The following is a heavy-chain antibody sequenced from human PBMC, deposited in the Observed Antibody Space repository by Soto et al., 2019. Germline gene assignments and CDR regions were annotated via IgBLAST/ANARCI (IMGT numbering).Heavy chain of an antibody. J-gene: IGHJ5*02. V-gene: IGHV1-18*01. CDR2: ISAYNGNT. CDR1: GYTFSSYG. CDR3: ARDRGYNWNYGWFDP. Sequence: QVQLVQSGAEVKKPGASVKVSCKASGYTFSSYGISWVRQAPGQGLEWMGRISAYNGNTNYAQKLQGRVTMTTDTSTSTAYIELRSLRSDDTAVYYCARDRGYNWNYGWFDPWGHGTLVTVSS. D-gene: IGHD1-7*01.